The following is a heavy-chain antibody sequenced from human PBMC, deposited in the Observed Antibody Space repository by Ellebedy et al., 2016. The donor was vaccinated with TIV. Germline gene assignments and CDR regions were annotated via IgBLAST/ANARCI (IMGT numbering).Heavy chain of an antibody. CDR2: ISGTGSSTT. CDR1: GFTFSSYA. CDR3: ARVRSLAFEI. V-gene: IGHV3-23*01. J-gene: IGHJ3*02. Sequence: GESLKISCVASGFTFSSYAMSWVRQAPGKGLDWVSAISGTGSSTTHYADSVKGRFTISRDNSKNTVSLQMNSLRVEDTAVYYCARVRSLAFEIWGQGTMVTVSS.